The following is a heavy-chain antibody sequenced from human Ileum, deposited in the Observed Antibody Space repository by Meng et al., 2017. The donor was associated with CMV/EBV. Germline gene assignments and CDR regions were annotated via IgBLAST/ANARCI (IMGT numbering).Heavy chain of an antibody. CDR2: IYWNDDK. Sequence: SGPTLVKPTQTLTLTCTFSGFSLSTSGVGVGWIRQPPGKALEWLALIYWNDDKRYSPSLQHRHSITKDTSKNQVVLTMTNMDPVDTATYYCAHRYCSGTSSYTGSSLFDPWGQGTLVTVSS. CDR1: GFSLSTSGVG. J-gene: IGHJ5*02. D-gene: IGHD2-2*02. V-gene: IGHV2-5*01. CDR3: AHRYCSGTSSYTGSSLFDP.